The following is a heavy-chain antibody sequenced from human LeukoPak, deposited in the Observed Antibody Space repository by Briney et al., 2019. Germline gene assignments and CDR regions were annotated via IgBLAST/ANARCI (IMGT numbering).Heavy chain of an antibody. V-gene: IGHV3-30*04. CDR2: ISYDGSNK. J-gene: IGHJ4*02. CDR3: AKDGDYYGSGSYYRLGY. D-gene: IGHD3-10*01. Sequence: GGSLRLSCAASGFTFSNYAMHWVRQAPGKGLEWVAVISYDGSNKYYADSVKGRFTISRDNSKNTLYLQMNSLRAEDTAVYYCAKDGDYYGSGSYYRLGYWGQGTLVTVSS. CDR1: GFTFSNYA.